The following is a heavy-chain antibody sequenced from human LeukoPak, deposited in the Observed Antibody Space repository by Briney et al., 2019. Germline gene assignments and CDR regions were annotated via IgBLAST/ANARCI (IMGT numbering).Heavy chain of an antibody. J-gene: IGHJ4*02. V-gene: IGHV3-30*18. CDR3: AKRNGF. D-gene: IGHD1-1*01. Sequence: PGGSLRLSRAASGFTFSSYDMHWVRQAPGKGLEWVAIISYDGNNKYYADSVKGRFTISRDNSKNTLYLQMNTLRVEDTAVYYCAKRNGFWGQGTLVTVSS. CDR2: ISYDGNNK. CDR1: GFTFSSYD.